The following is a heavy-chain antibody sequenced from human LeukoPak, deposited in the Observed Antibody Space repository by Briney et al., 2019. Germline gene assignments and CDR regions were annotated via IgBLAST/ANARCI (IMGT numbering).Heavy chain of an antibody. CDR3: ARGSGLLYYFDY. CDR2: IIPIFGTA. D-gene: IGHD1-26*01. CDR1: AYTLTDYY. J-gene: IGHJ4*02. V-gene: IGHV1-69*13. Sequence: SVKVSCKASAYTLTDYYMHWVRQAPGQGLEWMGGIIPIFGTANYAQKFQGRVTITADESTSTAYMELSSLRSEDTAVYYCARGSGLLYYFDYWGQGTLVTVSS.